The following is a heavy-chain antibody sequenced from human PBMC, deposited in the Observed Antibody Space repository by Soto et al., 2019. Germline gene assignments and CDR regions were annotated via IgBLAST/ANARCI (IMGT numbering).Heavy chain of an antibody. Sequence: QVQQQESGPRLVKPSQTLSLTCTVSGGSISSDDYYWTWIRQPPGKGLEWIGYIYYSGSTYYNPSLKSRLTISLDTSKNQFSLKLSSVSAADTAVYYCARDRSNSPDYFDYWGQGTLATVSS. J-gene: IGHJ4*02. D-gene: IGHD6-6*01. CDR3: ARDRSNSPDYFDY. CDR1: GGSISSDDYY. CDR2: IYYSGST. V-gene: IGHV4-30-4*01.